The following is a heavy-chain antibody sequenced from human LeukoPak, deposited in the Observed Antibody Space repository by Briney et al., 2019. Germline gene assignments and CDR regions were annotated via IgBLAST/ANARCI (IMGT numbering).Heavy chain of an antibody. J-gene: IGHJ5*02. CDR3: ARDRPDSTSPTTVGRFDP. CDR1: GDSISSGGFY. D-gene: IGHD2-2*01. CDR2: IYSTGTT. V-gene: IGHV4-31*03. Sequence: SETLSLTCSVSGDSISSGGFYWHWIRQHPEKGLEWIGYIYSTGTTYYNPSLTSRLTMSLDTSRNQFSLKVTSVTAADTAVYFCARDRPDSTSPTTVGRFDPWGQGTLVTVSS.